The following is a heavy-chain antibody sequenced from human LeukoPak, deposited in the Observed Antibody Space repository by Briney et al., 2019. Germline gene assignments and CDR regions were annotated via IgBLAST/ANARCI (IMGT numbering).Heavy chain of an antibody. Sequence: SETLSLTCTVSGGSISSGSYYWSWIRQPAGKGLEWIGRIYTSGSTNYNPSLKSRVTISVDTSKNQFSLKLSSVTAADTAVYYCARGGRQVGALDYWGQGTLVAVSS. CDR1: GGSISSGSYY. J-gene: IGHJ4*02. CDR3: ARGGRQVGALDY. V-gene: IGHV4-61*02. CDR2: IYTSGST. D-gene: IGHD1-26*01.